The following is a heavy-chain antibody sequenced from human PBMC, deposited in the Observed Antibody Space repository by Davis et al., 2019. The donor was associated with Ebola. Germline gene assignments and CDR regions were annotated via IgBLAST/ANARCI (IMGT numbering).Heavy chain of an antibody. CDR2: IIPIFGTA. D-gene: IGHD1-26*01. CDR3: AREPNRGSLLYYFDY. CDR1: GYTFTSYG. Sequence: SVKVSRKASGYTFTSYGISWVRQAPGQGLEWMGGIIPIFGTANYAQKFQGRVTITADESTSTAYMELSSLRSEDTAVYYCAREPNRGSLLYYFDYWGQGTLVTVSS. V-gene: IGHV1-69*13. J-gene: IGHJ4*02.